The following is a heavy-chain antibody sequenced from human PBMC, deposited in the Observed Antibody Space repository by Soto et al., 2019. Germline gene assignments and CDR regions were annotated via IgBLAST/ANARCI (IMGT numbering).Heavy chain of an antibody. CDR3: AREEDFGPAYYYYGMDV. V-gene: IGHV1-3*01. J-gene: IGHJ6*02. CDR1: GYTFTSYA. D-gene: IGHD2-15*01. CDR2: INAGNGNT. Sequence: ASVKVSCKASGYTFTSYAMHWVRQAPGQRLEWMGWINAGNGNTKYSQKFQGRVTMTTDTSTSTAYMELRSLRSDDTAVYYCAREEDFGPAYYYYGMDVWGQGTTVTVSS.